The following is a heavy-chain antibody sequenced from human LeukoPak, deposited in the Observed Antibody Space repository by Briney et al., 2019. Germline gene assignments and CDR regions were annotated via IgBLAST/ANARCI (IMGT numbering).Heavy chain of an antibody. D-gene: IGHD3-9*01. CDR3: ARERGGPWDILTGTFDY. CDR2: IYHCGCT. Sequence: KPSETLSLTCTVSGYSISSGYYWGWIRQPPGERLEWSGSIYHCGCTYYNPSLKSRVTILVEASKNQSSLEISCVTAADTAVYYCARERGGPWDILTGTFDYWGQGTLVTVSS. CDR1: GYSISSGYY. J-gene: IGHJ4*02. V-gene: IGHV4-38-2*02.